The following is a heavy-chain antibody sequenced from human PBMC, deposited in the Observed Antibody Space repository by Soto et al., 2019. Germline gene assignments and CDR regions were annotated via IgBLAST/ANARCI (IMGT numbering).Heavy chain of an antibody. J-gene: IGHJ6*03. CDR3: ATGNDYGDYYYYMDV. V-gene: IGHV3-64*01. CDR2: ISSNGGST. Sequence: GGSLRLSCAASGFTFSSYAMHWVRQAPGKGLEYVSAISSNGGSTYYANSVKGRFTISRDNSKNTLYLQMGSLRAEDMAVYYCATGNDYGDYYYYMDVWGKGTTVTVSS. CDR1: GFTFSSYA. D-gene: IGHD4-17*01.